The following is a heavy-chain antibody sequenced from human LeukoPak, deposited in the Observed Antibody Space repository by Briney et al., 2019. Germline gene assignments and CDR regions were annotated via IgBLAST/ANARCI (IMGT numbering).Heavy chain of an antibody. CDR2: ISYDGSYE. J-gene: IGHJ1*01. Sequence: GRSLRLSCAASGFTFSSYAMHWVRQAPGKGLEWVAVISYDGSYEYYAESVKGRFTISRDNSKNTLYLQMNSLRAEDTAVYYCAKQQLPHDEYFQHWGQGTLVTVSS. CDR1: GFTFSSYA. V-gene: IGHV3-30*18. D-gene: IGHD6-13*01. CDR3: AKQQLPHDEYFQH.